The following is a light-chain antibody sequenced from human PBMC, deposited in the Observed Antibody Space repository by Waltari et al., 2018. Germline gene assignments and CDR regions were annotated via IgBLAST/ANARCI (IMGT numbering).Light chain of an antibody. V-gene: IGKV3-20*01. CDR3: QKYGTLPAT. CDR2: EAT. Sequence: EIVLTQSPGTLSLSPGERAPLSCRASQSVRRFLAWYQQKLGQAPRLLISEATSRATGIPDRFSGSGFGTDFSLIISRLEPEDFAVYYCQKYGTLPATFGQGTKVEIK. J-gene: IGKJ1*01. CDR1: QSVRRF.